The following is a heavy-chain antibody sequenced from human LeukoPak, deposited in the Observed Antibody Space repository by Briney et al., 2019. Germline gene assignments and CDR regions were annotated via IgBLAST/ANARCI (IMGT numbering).Heavy chain of an antibody. Sequence: GGSLRLSCAASGFTFSSYAMSWVRQAPGKGLEWVSAISGSGGSTYYADSVKGRLTISRDNSKNTLYLQMNSLRAEDTAVYYCARDRPDYYDSSGYDYWGQGTLVTVSS. J-gene: IGHJ4*02. CDR3: ARDRPDYYDSSGYDY. CDR2: ISGSGGST. V-gene: IGHV3-23*01. D-gene: IGHD3-22*01. CDR1: GFTFSSYA.